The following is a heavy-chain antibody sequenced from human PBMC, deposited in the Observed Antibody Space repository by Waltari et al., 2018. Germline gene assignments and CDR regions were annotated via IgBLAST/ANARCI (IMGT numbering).Heavy chain of an antibody. CDR1: VFTFSIYW. CDR3: ARGDGYTGFAP. Sequence: EVQVVESGGGLVQPGACMSLSCDVSVFTFSIYWMSGVRQAPGKGLEWVANIKNDGSEKYYVDSLKGRFTISRDNAKNSLYLQMESLRAEDTAVYSCARGDGYTGFAPWGQGTLVTVSS. CDR2: IKNDGSEK. D-gene: IGHD5-12*01. J-gene: IGHJ4*02. V-gene: IGHV3-7*01.